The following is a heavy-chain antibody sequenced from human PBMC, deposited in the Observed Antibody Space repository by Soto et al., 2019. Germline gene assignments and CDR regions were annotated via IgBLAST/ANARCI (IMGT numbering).Heavy chain of an antibody. Sequence: GGSLRLSCAASGFTFSSYAMHWVRQAPGKGLEWVAVISYDGSNKYYADSVKGRLTISRDNSKNTLYLQMNSLRGEDTAVYYCGAGQYFSDYWGQGTLVTVSS. V-gene: IGHV3-30*04. CDR1: GFTFSSYA. D-gene: IGHD6-13*01. J-gene: IGHJ4*02. CDR3: GAGQYFSDY. CDR2: ISYDGSNK.